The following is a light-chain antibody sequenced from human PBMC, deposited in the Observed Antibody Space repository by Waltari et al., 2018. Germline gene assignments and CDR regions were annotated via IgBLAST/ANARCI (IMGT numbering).Light chain of an antibody. Sequence: EIVMTHSPVTLSVSPGERPTLSCRASQSISKNLAWSQQKTGHAPRLLIYGASTRATGIPARFSGSGSGTEFTLTISNLQTEDFAVYYCQQYNHWYSFGQGTKLEIK. CDR2: GAS. J-gene: IGKJ2*03. CDR3: QQYNHWYS. V-gene: IGKV3-15*01. CDR1: QSISKN.